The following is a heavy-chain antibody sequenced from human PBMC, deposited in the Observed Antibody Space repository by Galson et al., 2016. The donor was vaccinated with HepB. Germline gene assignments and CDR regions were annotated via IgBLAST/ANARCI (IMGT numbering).Heavy chain of an antibody. V-gene: IGHV3-23*01. CDR2: ISGGSGGT. Sequence: SLRLSCAASGFTFSSYAMSWVRQAPGKGLEWVSSISGGSGGTFYVDSVKGRFTISRDNPKNTMYLQMNSLRDDDTAVYYCAGDRVLGDTFDIWGQGTMVTVSS. CDR1: GFTFSSYA. D-gene: IGHD4/OR15-4a*01. CDR3: AGDRVLGDTFDI. J-gene: IGHJ3*02.